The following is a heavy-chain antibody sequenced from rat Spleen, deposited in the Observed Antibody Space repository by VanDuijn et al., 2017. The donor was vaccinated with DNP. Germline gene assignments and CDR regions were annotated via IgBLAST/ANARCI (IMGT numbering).Heavy chain of an antibody. CDR2: INYSGRT. Sequence: EVRLQESGPGLVQPSQSLSLTCSVTGYSITSNYWAWIRKFPGNKMEWIGYINYSGRTSYNPSLKSRISISRDTSKNQFFLHLNSVTTEDTATYYCARWTRYFDYWGQGVMVTVSS. D-gene: IGHD1-7*01. J-gene: IGHJ2*01. V-gene: IGHV3-1*01. CDR1: GYSITSNY. CDR3: ARWTRYFDY.